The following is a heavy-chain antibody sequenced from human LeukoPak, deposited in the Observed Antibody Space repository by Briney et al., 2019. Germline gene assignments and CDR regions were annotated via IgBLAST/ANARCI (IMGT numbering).Heavy chain of an antibody. Sequence: ASVKVSCKASGYTSTGYYIHWVRQAPGQGLEWMGWINPNSGGTNYAQKFQGRVTMTRDTSISTVYMELSRLTSDDTAVYYCARDPTTGTTGYWGQGTLVTVSS. D-gene: IGHD1-7*01. V-gene: IGHV1-2*02. J-gene: IGHJ4*02. CDR2: INPNSGGT. CDR3: ARDPTTGTTGY. CDR1: GYTSTGYY.